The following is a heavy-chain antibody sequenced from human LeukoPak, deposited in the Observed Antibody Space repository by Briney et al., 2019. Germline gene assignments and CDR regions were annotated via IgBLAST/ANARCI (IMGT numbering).Heavy chain of an antibody. CDR3: ARDPTYYYRTGIRAFDI. Sequence: ASVKVSCKASGYTSTSYYMHWVRQAPGQGLEWMGIINPSGGSTSYAQKFQGRVTMTRDTSTSTVYMELSSLRSEDTAVYYCARDPTYYYRTGIRAFDIWGQGTMVTVSS. J-gene: IGHJ3*02. D-gene: IGHD3-10*01. CDR2: INPSGGST. CDR1: GYTSTSYY. V-gene: IGHV1-46*01.